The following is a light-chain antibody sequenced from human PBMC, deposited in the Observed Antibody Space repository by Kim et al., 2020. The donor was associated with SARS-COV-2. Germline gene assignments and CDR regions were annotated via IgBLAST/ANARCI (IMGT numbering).Light chain of an antibody. J-gene: IGLJ3*02. Sequence: QPVLTQSSSASASLGSSVKLTCTLTSGHSNYFIAWHQQQPGKAPRFLIKVEGSGSYNKGGGVPDRFSGSRSGADRYLIISNLQSEDEADYYCETWDSNIQVFGGGTQLTVL. CDR1: SGHSNYF. V-gene: IGLV4-60*03. CDR2: VEGSGSY. CDR3: ETWDSNIQV.